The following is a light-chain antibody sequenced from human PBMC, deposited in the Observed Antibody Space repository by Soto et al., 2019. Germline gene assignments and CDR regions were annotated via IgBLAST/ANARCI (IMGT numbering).Light chain of an antibody. CDR3: QQYNSYPST. CDR1: QSINNW. CDR2: DAS. J-gene: IGKJ1*01. Sequence: DIQMTQSPSTLSASVGDRVTITCRASQSINNWLAWCQQKPGKAPKLLIYDASSLESGVPSRFSGSGSGTEFTLTISSLQPDDSATYYCQQYNSYPSTFGQGTKVDIK. V-gene: IGKV1-5*01.